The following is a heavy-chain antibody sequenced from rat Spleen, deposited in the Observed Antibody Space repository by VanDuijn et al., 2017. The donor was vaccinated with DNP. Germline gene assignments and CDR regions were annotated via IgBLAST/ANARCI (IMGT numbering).Heavy chain of an antibody. CDR2: ISPSGGSP. CDR3: ATGGTSFDY. J-gene: IGHJ2*01. CDR1: GFSFSNYG. Sequence: EVQLVESGGGLVQPGRSLTLPCAGSGFSFSNYGMHWIRQAPTKGLEWVASISPSGGSPYYRDSVKGRFTISRDNAKTTLYLQMDSLRSEDTATYYCATGGTSFDYWGQGVMVTVSS. V-gene: IGHV5-19*01. D-gene: IGHD1-10*01.